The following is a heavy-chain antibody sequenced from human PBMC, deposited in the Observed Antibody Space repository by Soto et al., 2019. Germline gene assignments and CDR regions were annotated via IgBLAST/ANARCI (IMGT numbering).Heavy chain of an antibody. V-gene: IGHV1-3*01. D-gene: IGHD7-27*01. CDR3: ARDTGDGTFDF. J-gene: IGHJ4*02. Sequence: ASVKVSCKASGYTFSSYSMHWVRQAPGQRLEWMGWINAGYGNTKSSQKFQDRVTISRDTSASTAYMELTSLRSEDTAVYYCARDTGDGTFDFWGQGTLVTVSS. CDR2: INAGYGNT. CDR1: GYTFSSYS.